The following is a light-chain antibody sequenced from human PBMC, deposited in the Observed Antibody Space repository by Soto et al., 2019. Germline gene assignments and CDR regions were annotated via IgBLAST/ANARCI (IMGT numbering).Light chain of an antibody. V-gene: IGKV1-5*03. CDR1: QSISSW. CDR2: KAS. Sequence: DIQMTQSPSTLSASVGDRVTITCRASQSISSWLAWYQQKPGKAPKLLIYKASSLGSGVPSRFSGSGSGTESSLTISSLQPDDFATYYCQQYNSHSSYTFGQGTKLEIK. J-gene: IGKJ2*01. CDR3: QQYNSHSSYT.